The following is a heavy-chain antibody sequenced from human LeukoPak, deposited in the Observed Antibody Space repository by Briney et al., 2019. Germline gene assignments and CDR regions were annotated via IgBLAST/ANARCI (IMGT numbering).Heavy chain of an antibody. V-gene: IGHV1-2*02. CDR3: ARLFYGASPYFDY. Sequence: ASVKVSCKASGYTFTGYYMHWVRQAPGQGLEWMGWINPNSGGTNYAQKFQGRVTMTRDTSISTAYMELSRLRSDDTAVYYCARLFYGASPYFDYWGQGTLVTVSS. D-gene: IGHD2/OR15-2a*01. CDR1: GYTFTGYY. J-gene: IGHJ4*02. CDR2: INPNSGGT.